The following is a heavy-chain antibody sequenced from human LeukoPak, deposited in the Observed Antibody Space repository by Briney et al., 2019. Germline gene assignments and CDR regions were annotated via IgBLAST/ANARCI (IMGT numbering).Heavy chain of an antibody. D-gene: IGHD2-15*01. J-gene: IGHJ3*02. CDR2: IYIGGSS. V-gene: IGHV3-53*01. Sequence: GESLRLSCAVSGFIVSSNYMSWVRQAPGKGLECVSVIYIGGSSYYSDSVKGRFTIYRHNSKNTLYLQMNSLRAEDTAVYYCARGGVVYPDSFDIWGRGTMVTVSS. CDR3: ARGGVVYPDSFDI. CDR1: GFIVSSNY.